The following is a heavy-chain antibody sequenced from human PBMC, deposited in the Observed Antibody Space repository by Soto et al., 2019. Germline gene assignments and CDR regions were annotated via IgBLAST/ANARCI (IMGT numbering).Heavy chain of an antibody. CDR2: ISYDGSNK. J-gene: IGHJ6*02. V-gene: IGHV3-30-3*01. CDR1: GFTFSSYA. Sequence: GGSLRLSCAASGFTFSSYAIHWVRQAPGKGLEWVAVISYDGSNKYYADSVKGRFTISRDNSKNTLYLQMNSLRAEDTAVYYCAREEWLRLNDWYYYYYGMDVWGQGTTVTVSS. CDR3: AREEWLRLNDWYYYYYGMDV. D-gene: IGHD5-12*01.